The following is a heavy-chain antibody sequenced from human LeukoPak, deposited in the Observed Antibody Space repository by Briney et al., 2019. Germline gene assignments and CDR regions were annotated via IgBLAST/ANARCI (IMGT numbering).Heavy chain of an antibody. J-gene: IGHJ6*02. CDR2: ISGSGGST. V-gene: IGHV3-23*01. Sequence: GGSLRLSCAASGFTFSSYAMSWVRQAPGKGLEWVSAISGSGGSTYYADSVKGRFTISRDNSKNTLYLQMNSLRAEGTAVYYCAKSVAPAAIYYYYGMDVWGQGTTVTVSS. CDR1: GFTFSSYA. D-gene: IGHD2-2*01. CDR3: AKSVAPAAIYYYYGMDV.